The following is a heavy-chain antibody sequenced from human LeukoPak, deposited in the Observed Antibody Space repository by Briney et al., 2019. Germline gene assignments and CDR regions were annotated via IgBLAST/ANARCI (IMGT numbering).Heavy chain of an antibody. CDR3: ARAYDIRGWFDP. CDR2: IIPIFGTA. CDR1: GGTLSSYA. V-gene: IGHV1-69*13. Sequence: SVKVSCKASGGTLSSYAISWVRQAPGQGLEWMGGIIPIFGTANYAQKFQGRVTITADESTSTAYMELSSLRSEDTAVYYCARAYDIRGWFDPWGQGTLVTVSS. D-gene: IGHD3-9*01. J-gene: IGHJ5*02.